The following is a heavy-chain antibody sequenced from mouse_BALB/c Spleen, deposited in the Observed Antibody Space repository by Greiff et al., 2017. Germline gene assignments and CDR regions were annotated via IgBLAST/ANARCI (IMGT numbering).Heavy chain of an antibody. CDR2: INPSTGYN. CDR1: GYTFTSYW. V-gene: IGHV1-7*01. Sequence: QVQLQQSGAELAKPGASVKMSCKASGYTFTSYWMHWVKQRPGQGLEWIGYINPSTGYNEYNQKFKDKATLPADKSSSTADMKLSSLTSEDSAVYYCTRDEEWPFDYWGEGTTLTVSS. J-gene: IGHJ2*01. CDR3: TRDEEWPFDY.